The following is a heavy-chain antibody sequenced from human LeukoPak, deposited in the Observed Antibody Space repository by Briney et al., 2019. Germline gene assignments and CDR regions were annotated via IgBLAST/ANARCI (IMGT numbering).Heavy chain of an antibody. CDR3: ARDGEVLLWFGELSTFDY. J-gene: IGHJ4*02. CDR1: GGSISSYY. Sequence: SETLSLTCTVSGGSISSYYWSWIRQPPGKGLEWIGSIYHSGSTYYNPSLKSRVTISVDTSKNQFSLKLSSVTAADTAVYYCARDGEVLLWFGELSTFDYWGQGTLVTVSS. D-gene: IGHD3-10*01. CDR2: IYHSGST. V-gene: IGHV4-38-2*02.